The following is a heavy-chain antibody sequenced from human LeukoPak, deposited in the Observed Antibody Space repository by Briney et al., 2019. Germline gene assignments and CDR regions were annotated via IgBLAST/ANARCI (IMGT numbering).Heavy chain of an antibody. V-gene: IGHV4-4*09. D-gene: IGHD3-16*01. Sequence: PSETLSLTCTVSGGSISSYYWSWIRQPPGKGLEWIGYICTSGSTNYNPSLKSRVTISVDTSKNQFSLKLSSVTAADTAVYYCARHTYDQENWFDPWGQGTLVTVSS. CDR2: ICTSGST. CDR3: ARHTYDQENWFDP. J-gene: IGHJ5*02. CDR1: GGSISSYY.